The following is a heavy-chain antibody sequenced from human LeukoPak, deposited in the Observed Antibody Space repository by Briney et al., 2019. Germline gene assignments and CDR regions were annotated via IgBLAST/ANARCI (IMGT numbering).Heavy chain of an antibody. Sequence: SETLSLTCTVSGGSISSSSYYWGWIRQPPGKGLEWIGSIYYSGSTYYNPSLKSRVTISVDTSKNQFSLKLSSVTAADTAVYYCARGRGYSYGHNWFDPWGQGTLVTVSS. CDR2: IYYSGST. D-gene: IGHD5-18*01. V-gene: IGHV4-39*07. CDR3: ARGRGYSYGHNWFDP. J-gene: IGHJ5*02. CDR1: GGSISSSSYY.